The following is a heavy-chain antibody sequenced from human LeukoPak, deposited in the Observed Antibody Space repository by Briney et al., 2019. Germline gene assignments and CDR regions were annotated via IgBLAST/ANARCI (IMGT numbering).Heavy chain of an antibody. CDR2: IRFDGSDK. CDR1: GFTFSNYG. V-gene: IGHV3-30*02. CDR3: ARDSTGYYYNY. J-gene: IGHJ4*02. Sequence: GGSLRLSCAASGFTFSNYGMHWVRPAPGKGLEWVTFIRFDGSDKYYADSVKGRFTISRDNSENTLYLQMTSLRAEDSAVYFCARDSTGYYYNYWGQGTLVTVSS. D-gene: IGHD3-22*01.